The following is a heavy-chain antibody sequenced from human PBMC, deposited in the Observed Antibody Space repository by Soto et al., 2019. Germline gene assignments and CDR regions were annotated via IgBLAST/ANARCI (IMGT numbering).Heavy chain of an antibody. V-gene: IGHV1-69*01. CDR3: ARTPYYYDSSGYYYDYYYYGMDV. CDR1: GGSLISYA. Sequence: GXSVKVSCKASGGSLISYAIIWGRQTPGQGLEWMGGIIPIFGTANYAQKFQGRVTITADESTSTAYMELSSLRSEDTAVYYCARTPYYYDSSGYYYDYYYYGMDVWGQGTTVTVPS. CDR2: IIPIFGTA. D-gene: IGHD3-22*01. J-gene: IGHJ6*02.